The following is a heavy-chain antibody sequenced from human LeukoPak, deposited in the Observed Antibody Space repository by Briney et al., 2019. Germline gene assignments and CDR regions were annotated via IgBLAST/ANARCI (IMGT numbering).Heavy chain of an antibody. V-gene: IGHV3-7*03. CDR1: GFTFSTYW. Sequence: GGSLRLSCEASGFTFSTYWMRWVRQAPGKGLEWVANIKPDGSEKYYVDSVKGRFTISRDNSKNSLYLQMNSLRTEDTALYYCAKGKNTGSYLSHVDCWGQGTLVTVSS. J-gene: IGHJ4*02. CDR3: AKGKNTGSYLSHVDC. D-gene: IGHD3-10*01. CDR2: IKPDGSEK.